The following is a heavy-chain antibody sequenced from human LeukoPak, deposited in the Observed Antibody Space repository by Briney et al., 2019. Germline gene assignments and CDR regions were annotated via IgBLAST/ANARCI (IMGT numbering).Heavy chain of an antibody. CDR3: ASSGDSSGYYPFDY. V-gene: IGHV3-23*01. CDR1: GFTFSSYA. J-gene: IGHJ4*02. CDR2: ISGSGGST. D-gene: IGHD3-22*01. Sequence: GGSLRLSCAASGFTFSSYAMSWVRQAPGKGLEWVSAISGSGGSTYYADSVKGRFTISRDNSKNTLYLQMNSLRAKDTAVYYCASSGDSSGYYPFDYWGQGTLVTVSP.